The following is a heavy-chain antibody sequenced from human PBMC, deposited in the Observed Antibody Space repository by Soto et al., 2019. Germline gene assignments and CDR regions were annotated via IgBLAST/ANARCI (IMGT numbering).Heavy chain of an antibody. Sequence: SQTLSLTCAISGDSVSSNSAAWNGIRQSPSRGLEWLGRTYYRSKWYNDYAVSVKSRITINPDTSKNQFSLQLNSVTPEDSAVYYCAIFGLYSSSWYDAFDIWGQGTMVTVSS. V-gene: IGHV6-1*01. CDR1: GDSVSSNSAA. CDR2: TYYRSKWYN. D-gene: IGHD6-13*01. J-gene: IGHJ3*02. CDR3: AIFGLYSSSWYDAFDI.